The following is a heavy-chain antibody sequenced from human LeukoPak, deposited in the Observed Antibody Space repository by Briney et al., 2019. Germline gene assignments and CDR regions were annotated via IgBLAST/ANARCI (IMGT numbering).Heavy chain of an antibody. CDR1: GGSISSSSYY. Sequence: SETLSLTCTVSGGSISSSSYYWGWIRQPPGKGLEWIGSIYYSGSTYYNPSLKSRVTISVDTSKNQFSLKLSSVTAADTAVYYCARRRDILTGYYDYWGQGTLVTVSS. CDR3: ARRRDILTGYYDY. J-gene: IGHJ4*02. D-gene: IGHD3-9*01. CDR2: IYYSGST. V-gene: IGHV4-39*01.